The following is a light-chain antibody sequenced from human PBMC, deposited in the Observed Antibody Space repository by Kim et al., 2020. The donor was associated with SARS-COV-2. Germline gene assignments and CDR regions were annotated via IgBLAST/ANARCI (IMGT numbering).Light chain of an antibody. CDR2: DNN. CDR1: SSNIPNNY. Sequence: QSVLTQPPSVSAAPGQKVTISCSGSSSNIPNNYVSWYQHLPGTAPKLLIYDNNKRPSGIPDRFSGSKSGTSATLGISGLQSEDEADYYCAAWDDSLNGWVFGGGTQLTVL. V-gene: IGLV1-51*01. CDR3: AAWDDSLNGWV. J-gene: IGLJ3*02.